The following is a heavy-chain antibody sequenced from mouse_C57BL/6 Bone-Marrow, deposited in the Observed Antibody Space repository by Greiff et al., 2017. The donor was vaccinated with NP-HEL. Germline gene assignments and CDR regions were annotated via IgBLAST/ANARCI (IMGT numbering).Heavy chain of an antibody. Sequence: VQLQQPGAELVMPGASVKLSCKASGYTFTSYWMHWVKQRPGQGLEWIGEIDPSDSYTNYNQKFKGKSTLTVDKSSSTAYMQLSSLTSEDSAVYYCARESRITTVAAIDYWGQGTTLTVSS. CDR1: GYTFTSYW. D-gene: IGHD1-1*01. CDR3: ARESRITTVAAIDY. V-gene: IGHV1-69*01. CDR2: IDPSDSYT. J-gene: IGHJ2*01.